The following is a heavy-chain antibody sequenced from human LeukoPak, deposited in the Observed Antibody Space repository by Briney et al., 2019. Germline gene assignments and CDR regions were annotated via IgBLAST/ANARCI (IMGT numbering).Heavy chain of an antibody. Sequence: SETLSLTCTVSGGSISSGGYYWSWIRQHPGKGLEWIGYIYYSGSTYYNPSLKSRVTISVDTSKNQFSLKLSSVTAADTAVYYCAREHDSSGYNYWGQGTLVTVSS. J-gene: IGHJ4*02. V-gene: IGHV4-31*03. CDR1: GGSISSGGYY. CDR2: IYYSGST. D-gene: IGHD3-22*01. CDR3: AREHDSSGYNY.